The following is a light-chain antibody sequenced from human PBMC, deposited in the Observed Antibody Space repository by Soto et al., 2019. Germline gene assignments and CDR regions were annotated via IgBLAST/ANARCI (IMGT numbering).Light chain of an antibody. CDR1: QTISTW. CDR2: DAS. Sequence: DIQVTQSPPTLSASVGDRVTITCRASQTISTWMAWYQQKPGKAPKLLVYDASTLQSGVASRFSGSGSGTEFTLIISGLQPDDSATYYCQQYKDYTWTFGQGTKVEV. CDR3: QQYKDYTWT. V-gene: IGKV1-5*01. J-gene: IGKJ1*01.